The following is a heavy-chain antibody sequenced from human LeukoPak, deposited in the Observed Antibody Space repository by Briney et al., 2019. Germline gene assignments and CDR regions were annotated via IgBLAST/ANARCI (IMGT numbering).Heavy chain of an antibody. J-gene: IGHJ4*02. D-gene: IGHD1-26*01. Sequence: GGSLRLSCAASGFTFSNAWMSWVRQAPGKGLEWVGRIKSKTEGGTTDHAAPVKGRFTISRDDSKNTLYLQMNSLKTEDTAVYYCATELYLELKGVDYRGQGTLVTVSS. V-gene: IGHV3-15*01. CDR2: IKSKTEGGTT. CDR1: GFTFSNAW. CDR3: ATELYLELKGVDY.